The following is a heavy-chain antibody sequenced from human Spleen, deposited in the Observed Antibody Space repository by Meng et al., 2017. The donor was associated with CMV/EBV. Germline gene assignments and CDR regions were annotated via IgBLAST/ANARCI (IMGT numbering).Heavy chain of an antibody. Sequence: GESLKISCAASGFTFSSYAMHWVRQAPGKGLEWVAVISYDGSNKYYADSVKGRFTISRDNFKNTLYLQMNSLRAEDTAVYYCAREYYDFSLVDFWGQGTLVTVSS. J-gene: IGHJ4*02. CDR2: ISYDGSNK. V-gene: IGHV3-30-3*01. D-gene: IGHD3-3*01. CDR3: AREYYDFSLVDF. CDR1: GFTFSSYA.